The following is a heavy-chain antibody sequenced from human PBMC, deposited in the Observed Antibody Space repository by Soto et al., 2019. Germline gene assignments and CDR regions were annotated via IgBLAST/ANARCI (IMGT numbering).Heavy chain of an antibody. J-gene: IGHJ3*02. CDR3: ARGNEWEPNDDAFDI. V-gene: IGHV3-33*01. D-gene: IGHD1-26*01. CDR1: GFTFSSCG. CDR2: IWYDGSNK. Sequence: GGSLRLSCAASGFTFSSCGMHWVRQAPGKGLEWVAVIWYDGSNKYYADSVKGRFTISRDNSKNTLYLQMNSLRAEDTAVYYYARGNEWEPNDDAFDIWGQGTMVTVSS.